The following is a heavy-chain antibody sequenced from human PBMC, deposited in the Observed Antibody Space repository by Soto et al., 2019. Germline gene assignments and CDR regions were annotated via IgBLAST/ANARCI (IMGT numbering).Heavy chain of an antibody. D-gene: IGHD6-19*01. V-gene: IGHV1-18*01. Sequence: SVKGSCKASGYTFTSYGISWVRQAPGQGLERMGWISAYNGNTNYAPNLQSRVTMSVDMSENQFSLKLTSVTAADTAVYYCARLGVAGKDHWGQGTLVTVSS. J-gene: IGHJ4*02. CDR3: ARLGVAGKDH. CDR1: GYTFTSYG. CDR2: ISAYNGNT.